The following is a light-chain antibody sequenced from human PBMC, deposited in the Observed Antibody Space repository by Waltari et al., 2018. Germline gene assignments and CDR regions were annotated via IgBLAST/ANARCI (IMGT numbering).Light chain of an antibody. J-gene: IGLJ1*01. Sequence: SYDLTQPPSLSVSPGQTASITCSGDKLGERYVSWYQQRSGQSPVLVIYQDNKRPSGIPERFSGSNSVNTATLTISGTQALDEADYFCEAWDSNTYVFGSGTKVTVL. CDR2: QDN. CDR1: KLGERY. V-gene: IGLV3-1*01. CDR3: EAWDSNTYV.